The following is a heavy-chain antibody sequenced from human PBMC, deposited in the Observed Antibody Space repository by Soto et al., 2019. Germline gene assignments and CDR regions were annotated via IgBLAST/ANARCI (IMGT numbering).Heavy chain of an antibody. V-gene: IGHV4-30-4*01. CDR3: VRESCTSASCPWGWFDP. CDR2: IHYSGST. Sequence: SETLSLTCTVSGGPISGGDYYWSWIRQPPGKGLEWIGYIHYSGSTYYNPSLKSRVTISLDTSKDQFSLKLSSVTAADTAVYYCVRESCTSASCPWGWFDPWGQGTLVTVSS. J-gene: IGHJ5*02. CDR1: GGPISGGDYY. D-gene: IGHD2-2*01.